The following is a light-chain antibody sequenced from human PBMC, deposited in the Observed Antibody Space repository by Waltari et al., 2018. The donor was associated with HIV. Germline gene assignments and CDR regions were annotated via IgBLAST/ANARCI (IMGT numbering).Light chain of an antibody. Sequence: QSALTQPPSASGSPGQSVTISCTGTSSDVGRYDYVSWYQQHPGKAPKLLIFEVNKRPAGGPERFSGSKSGNTASLTVSGLQAEDEAEYSCSSYAGINPVVFGGGTKLTVL. CDR3: SSYAGINPVV. CDR1: SSDVGRYDY. V-gene: IGLV2-8*01. J-gene: IGLJ2*01. CDR2: EVN.